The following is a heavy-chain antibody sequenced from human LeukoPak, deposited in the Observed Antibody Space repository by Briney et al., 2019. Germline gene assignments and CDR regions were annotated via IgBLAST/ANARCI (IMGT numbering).Heavy chain of an antibody. CDR3: ARGRLGGSGSYYNVLDY. Sequence: SETLSLTCTVSGGSISSYYWSWIRQPPGKGLEWIGYISYSGSTNYNPSLKSRVTISVDTSRSQFSLKLSSVTAADTAVYYCARGRLGGSGSYYNVLDYWGQGTLVTVSS. V-gene: IGHV4-59*01. CDR1: GGSISSYY. CDR2: ISYSGST. D-gene: IGHD3-10*01. J-gene: IGHJ4*02.